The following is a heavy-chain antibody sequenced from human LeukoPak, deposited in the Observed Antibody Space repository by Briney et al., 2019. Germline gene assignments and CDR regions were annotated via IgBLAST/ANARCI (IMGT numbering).Heavy chain of an antibody. J-gene: IGHJ4*02. CDR1: GFTFSSYA. Sequence: PGRSLRLSCAASGFTFSSYAMHWVRQASGKGLEWVAVISYDGSNKYYADSVKGRFTISRDNSKNTLYLQMNSLRAEDTAVYYCARDPYSGSWYYFDYWGQGTLVTVSS. CDR2: ISYDGSNK. V-gene: IGHV3-30*04. D-gene: IGHD6-13*01. CDR3: ARDPYSGSWYYFDY.